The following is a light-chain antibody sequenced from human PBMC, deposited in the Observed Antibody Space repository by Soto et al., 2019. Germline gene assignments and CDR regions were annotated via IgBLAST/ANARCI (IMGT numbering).Light chain of an antibody. CDR1: QSISSW. CDR2: DAS. J-gene: IGKJ2*01. Sequence: DIQMTQSPSNLSASVGDRVTITCRASQSISSWLAWYQQKPGKAPKLLIYDASSLESGVPSRFSGSGSGTEFTLNISSLQPDHFATYYCQQYNSYSYTFGQGTKLEIK. V-gene: IGKV1-5*01. CDR3: QQYNSYSYT.